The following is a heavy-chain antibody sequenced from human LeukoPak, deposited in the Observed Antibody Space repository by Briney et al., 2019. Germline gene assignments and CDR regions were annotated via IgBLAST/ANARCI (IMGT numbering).Heavy chain of an antibody. CDR1: GYSFTSYW. Sequence: GESLKISCKGSGYSFTSYWIGWVRQMPGKGLEWMGIIYPGDSDTRYSPSFQGQVTISADKSISTAYLQWSSLKASDTAMYYCARALGYCSSTSCSSFDYWGQGTLVTVSS. D-gene: IGHD2-2*01. CDR3: ARALGYCSSTSCSSFDY. J-gene: IGHJ4*02. V-gene: IGHV5-51*01. CDR2: IYPGDSDT.